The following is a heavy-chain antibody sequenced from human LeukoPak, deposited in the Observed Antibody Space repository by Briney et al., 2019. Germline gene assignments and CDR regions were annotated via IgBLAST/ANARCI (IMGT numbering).Heavy chain of an antibody. Sequence: GGTLRLSCAASGFTFSSYGMSWVRQAPGKGLEWVSAISGSGGSTYYADSVKGRFTISRDNSKNTLYLQMNSLRAEDTAVYYCTTDSPLYSGNYYEVPWGQGTLVTVSS. CDR1: GFTFSSYG. D-gene: IGHD1-26*01. CDR2: ISGSGGST. V-gene: IGHV3-23*01. J-gene: IGHJ5*02. CDR3: TTDSPLYSGNYYEVP.